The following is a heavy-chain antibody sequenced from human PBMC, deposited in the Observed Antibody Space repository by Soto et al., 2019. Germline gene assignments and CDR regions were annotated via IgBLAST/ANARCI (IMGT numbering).Heavy chain of an antibody. CDR3: TTGSVEGV. J-gene: IGHJ6*02. Sequence: EVQLVESGGGFIQPGGSLRLSCAASGLPISNAWMNWVRQAPGKGMEWVGRIKTKSEGGPTDYAAAVKGRVTVSRDDAKNTLYLQMNSLKTEDTAVYYCTTGSVEGVWGQGTTVTVSS. CDR2: IKTKSEGGPT. V-gene: IGHV3-15*07. CDR1: GLPISNAW.